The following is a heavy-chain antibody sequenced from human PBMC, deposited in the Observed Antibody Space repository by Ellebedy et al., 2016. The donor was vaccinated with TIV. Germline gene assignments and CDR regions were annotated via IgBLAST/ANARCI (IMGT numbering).Heavy chain of an antibody. CDR1: GFRFSSYW. D-gene: IGHD4-17*01. J-gene: IGHJ3*02. CDR2: MRQDGGDK. V-gene: IGHV3-7*01. CDR3: ATDGSYGDYLSPAHASVM. Sequence: GGSLRLSCVASGFRFSSYWMSWVRQAPGKGLEWVANMRQDGGDKYYVDSVKGRFTISRDNAKNSLFLQMNSLRAEDTAVYYCATDGSYGDYLSPAHASVMWGQGTLVSVSS.